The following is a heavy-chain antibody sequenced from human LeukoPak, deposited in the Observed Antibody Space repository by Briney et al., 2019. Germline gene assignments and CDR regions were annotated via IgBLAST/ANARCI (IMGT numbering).Heavy chain of an antibody. V-gene: IGHV3-48*03. CDR3: ARDSYAIAAAVYNWFDP. Sequence: GGSLRLSCAASGFTFSSYEMNWVRQAPGKGLEWVSYISSSGSTIYYADSVKGRFTISRDNAKNSLYLQMNSLRAEDTAVYYCARDSYAIAAAVYNWFDPWGQGTLVTVSS. CDR2: ISSSGSTI. CDR1: GFTFSSYE. D-gene: IGHD6-13*01. J-gene: IGHJ5*02.